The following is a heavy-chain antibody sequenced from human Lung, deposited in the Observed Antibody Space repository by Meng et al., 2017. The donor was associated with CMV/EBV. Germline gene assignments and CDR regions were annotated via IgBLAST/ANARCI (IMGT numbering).Heavy chain of an antibody. Sequence: SCSAPGLTFSDNGIHWVRQAAGKGLEWVTFIPHDGSNKFYADFVRGRFTISRDNSKNTVYLDMENLRVEETAVNYCANGEGSRWDDAFDIWGPGRXVTVSS. CDR2: IPHDGSNK. CDR3: ANGEGSRWDDAFDI. CDR1: GLTFSDNG. V-gene: IGHV3-30*02. D-gene: IGHD6-13*01. J-gene: IGHJ3*02.